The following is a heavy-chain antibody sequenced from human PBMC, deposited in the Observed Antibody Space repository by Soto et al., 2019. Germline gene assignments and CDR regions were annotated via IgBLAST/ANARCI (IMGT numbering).Heavy chain of an antibody. CDR1: GFTFSSYS. D-gene: IGHD6-13*01. CDR2: ISSSSSYI. CDR3: ARDTSSAARLYYYGMDV. Sequence: PGGSLRLSCAASGFTFSSYSMNWVRQAPGKGPEWVSSISSSSSYIYYADSVKGRFTISRDNAKNSLYLQMNSLRAEDTAVYYCARDTSSAARLYYYGMDVWGQGTTVTVSS. V-gene: IGHV3-21*01. J-gene: IGHJ6*02.